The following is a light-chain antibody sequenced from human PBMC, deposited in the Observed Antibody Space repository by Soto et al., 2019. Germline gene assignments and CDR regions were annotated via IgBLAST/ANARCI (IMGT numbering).Light chain of an antibody. Sequence: DIQMTQSPSTLSASIGDRVAITCRASDNIGPWVAWYQQKPGKAPKLLIYKASTLETGAPSRFAGSGSGTGFTLTITRLQPDDFATYYCQPYNNWPLTFGGGTKVESK. CDR2: KAS. J-gene: IGKJ4*01. CDR1: DNIGPW. CDR3: QPYNNWPLT. V-gene: IGKV1-5*03.